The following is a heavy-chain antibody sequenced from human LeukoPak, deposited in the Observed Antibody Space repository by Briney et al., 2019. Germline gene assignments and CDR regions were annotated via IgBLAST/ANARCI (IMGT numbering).Heavy chain of an antibody. V-gene: IGHV3-23*01. CDR2: ISGGAIST. CDR1: GFTFSSYG. J-gene: IGHJ4*02. Sequence: GGSLRLSCAASGFTFSSYGMSWVRQAPGKGLEWVSAISGGAISTYYADSVKGRFTISRDNSKNTLYLQMNSLRAEDTAVYYCAKADYDFWSGFHYWGQGTLVTVSS. CDR3: AKADYDFWSGFHY. D-gene: IGHD3-3*01.